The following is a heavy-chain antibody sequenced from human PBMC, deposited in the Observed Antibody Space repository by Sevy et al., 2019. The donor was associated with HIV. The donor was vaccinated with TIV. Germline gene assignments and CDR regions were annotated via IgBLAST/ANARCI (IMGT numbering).Heavy chain of an antibody. D-gene: IGHD5-12*01. CDR3: ATLGYSGYDDVLDY. CDR1: EFTFSSYA. V-gene: IGHV3-23*01. Sequence: GGSLRLSCAASEFTFSSYAMSWVRQAPGKGLEWVSAISGSGGSTYYADSVKGRFTISRDNSKNTLYLQMNSLRAEDTAVYYCATLGYSGYDDVLDYWGQGTLVTVSS. CDR2: ISGSGGST. J-gene: IGHJ4*02.